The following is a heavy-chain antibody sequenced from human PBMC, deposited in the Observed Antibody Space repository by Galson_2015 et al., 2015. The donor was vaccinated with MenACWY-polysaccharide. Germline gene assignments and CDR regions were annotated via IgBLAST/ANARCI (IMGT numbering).Heavy chain of an antibody. CDR3: ARVVTMVRGVIINGADY. V-gene: IGHV3-48*03. CDR2: SSSSGTTT. Sequence: SLRLSCAASGFTLSSFEMNWVRQAPGKGLEWLSYSSSSGTTTYYTDSVKGRFTISRDNAKTSLYLQMNSLRAEDTAVYYCARVVTMVRGVIINGADYWGQGTLVTVSS. J-gene: IGHJ4*02. CDR1: GFTLSSFE. D-gene: IGHD3-10*01.